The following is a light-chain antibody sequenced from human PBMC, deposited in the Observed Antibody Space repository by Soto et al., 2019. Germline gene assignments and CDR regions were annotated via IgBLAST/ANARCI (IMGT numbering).Light chain of an antibody. Sequence: QSALTQPPSASGTPGQRVTISCSGSSSNIGSNTVNWYQQLPGTAPKLLIYSNNQRPSGVPDRFSGSKSGTSASLAISGLQSEDEADYYCAAWDDSLNAYFFGTGTKLTVL. CDR3: AAWDDSLNAYF. V-gene: IGLV1-44*01. CDR2: SNN. J-gene: IGLJ1*01. CDR1: SSNIGSNT.